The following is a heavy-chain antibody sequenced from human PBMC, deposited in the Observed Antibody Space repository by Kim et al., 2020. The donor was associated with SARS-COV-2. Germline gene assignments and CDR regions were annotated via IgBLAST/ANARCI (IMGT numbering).Heavy chain of an antibody. CDR3: ARAILGVQLERRWGSGSYKGFDI. J-gene: IGHJ3*02. CDR2: ISYDGSNK. CDR1: GFTFSSYA. V-gene: IGHV3-30*04. D-gene: IGHD1-1*01. Sequence: GGSLRLSCAASGFTFSSYAMHWVRQAPGKGLEWVAVISYDGSNKYYADSVKGRFTISRDNSKNTLYLQMNSLRAEDTAVYYCARAILGVQLERRWGSGSYKGFDIWGQGTMVTVSS.